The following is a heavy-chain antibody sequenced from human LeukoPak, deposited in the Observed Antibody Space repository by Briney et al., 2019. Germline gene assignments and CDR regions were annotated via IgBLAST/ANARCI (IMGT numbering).Heavy chain of an antibody. J-gene: IGHJ3*02. CDR2: IKQDGSEK. D-gene: IGHD3-9*01. CDR1: GFTFSSYW. V-gene: IGHV3-7*01. CDR3: ARRRVLRYFDWSYTVAFDI. Sequence: GGSLRLSCAASGFTFSSYWMSWVRQAPGKGLEWVANIKQDGSEKYYVDSVKGRFTISRDNAKNSLYLQMNSLRAEDTAVYYCARRRVLRYFDWSYTVAFDIWGQGTMVTVSS.